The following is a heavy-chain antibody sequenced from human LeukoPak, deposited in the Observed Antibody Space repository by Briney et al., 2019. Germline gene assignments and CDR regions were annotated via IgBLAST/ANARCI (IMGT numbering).Heavy chain of an antibody. D-gene: IGHD5-18*01. J-gene: IGHJ4*02. Sequence: PGGSLRLSCAASGLTFDDYAMHWVRQAPGKGLEWVSGISWNSGDIGYADSVKGRFTISRDNAKNSLYLQLNSLRDEDTALYYCVKVYGFSYGYIDYWGQGTLVTVSS. CDR1: GLTFDDYA. CDR3: VKVYGFSYGYIDY. CDR2: ISWNSGDI. V-gene: IGHV3-9*01.